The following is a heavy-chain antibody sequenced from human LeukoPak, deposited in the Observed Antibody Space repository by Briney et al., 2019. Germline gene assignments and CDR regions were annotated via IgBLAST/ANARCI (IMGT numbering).Heavy chain of an antibody. CDR3: ARALRGSSGWLLVS. CDR1: GYTFSSYG. Sequence: VASVKVSCKASGYTFSSYGISWVRQAPGQGPEWMGWISAYNGNTNYAQKLQGRVTMTTDTSTSTAYMELRSLRSDDTAVYYCARALRGSSGWLLVSWGQGTLVTVSS. D-gene: IGHD6-19*01. J-gene: IGHJ4*02. V-gene: IGHV1-18*01. CDR2: ISAYNGNT.